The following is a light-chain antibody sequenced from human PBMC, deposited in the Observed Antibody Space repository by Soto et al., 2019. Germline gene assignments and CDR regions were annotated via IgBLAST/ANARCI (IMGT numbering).Light chain of an antibody. CDR1: SSNIGSNY. CDR3: ATWDDSLSGVL. J-gene: IGLJ2*01. Sequence: QPVLTQPPSASATPGQRITISCSGGSSNIGSNYVYWYRQLPGTAPKLLIYTNNQRPSGVPDRFSGSKSGTSASLAISGLRSDDEADYYCATWDDSLSGVLFGGGTQLTVL. CDR2: TNN. V-gene: IGLV1-47*01.